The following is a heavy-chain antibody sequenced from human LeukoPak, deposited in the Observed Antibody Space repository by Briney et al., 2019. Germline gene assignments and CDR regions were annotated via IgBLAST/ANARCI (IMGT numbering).Heavy chain of an antibody. Sequence: GGSLRLSCVASGFTFTNYWMTWVRQAPGKGLEWVANMKQDGREKYYVDSVKGRFTISRDNSKNTVYLQMSSLRAEDTAVHYCAKDRVTLKVIAPPDGFDVWGQGTVVTVSS. CDR1: GFTFTNYW. J-gene: IGHJ3*01. CDR2: MKQDGREK. CDR3: AKDRVTLKVIAPPDGFDV. V-gene: IGHV3-7*03. D-gene: IGHD2-21*02.